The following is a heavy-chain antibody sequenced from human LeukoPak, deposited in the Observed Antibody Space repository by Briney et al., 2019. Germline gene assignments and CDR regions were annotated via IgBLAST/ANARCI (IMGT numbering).Heavy chain of an antibody. Sequence: GGSLRLSCAASGFTFSSYAMSWVRQAPGKGLEWVSSISSSSSYIYYADSVKGRFTISRDNAKNSLYLQMNSLRAEDTAVYYCARDLRFLEWLLSDAFDIWGQGTMVTVSS. CDR2: ISSSSSYI. D-gene: IGHD3-3*01. J-gene: IGHJ3*02. CDR3: ARDLRFLEWLLSDAFDI. CDR1: GFTFSSYA. V-gene: IGHV3-21*01.